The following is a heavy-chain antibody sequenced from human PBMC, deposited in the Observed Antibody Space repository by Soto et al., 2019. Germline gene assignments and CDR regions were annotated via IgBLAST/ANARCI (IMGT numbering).Heavy chain of an antibody. CDR2: IRSKANSYAT. Sequence: GESLKISCAASGFTFSGSAMHWVRQASGKGLEWVGRIRSKANSYATAYAASVKGRFTISRDDSKNTAYLQMNSLKTEDTAVYYCTRQTTIQYSYGSPTYYMDVWGKGTTVTVSS. V-gene: IGHV3-73*01. CDR3: TRQTTIQYSYGSPTYYMDV. CDR1: GFTFSGSA. D-gene: IGHD5-18*01. J-gene: IGHJ6*03.